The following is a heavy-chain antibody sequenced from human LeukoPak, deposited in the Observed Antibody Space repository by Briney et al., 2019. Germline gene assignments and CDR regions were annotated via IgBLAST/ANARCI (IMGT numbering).Heavy chain of an antibody. Sequence: PSETLSLTCTVSGGSISSYYWSWIRQPPGKGLEWLGYIYYSGSTNYNPSLKRRLTISVDTSKKQLSLKLSSVTAADTAVYYCARAAGYCSGGTCYDYWGQGTLVTVSS. J-gene: IGHJ4*02. CDR1: GGSISSYY. CDR2: IYYSGST. V-gene: IGHV4-59*01. D-gene: IGHD2-15*01. CDR3: ARAAGYCSGGTCYDY.